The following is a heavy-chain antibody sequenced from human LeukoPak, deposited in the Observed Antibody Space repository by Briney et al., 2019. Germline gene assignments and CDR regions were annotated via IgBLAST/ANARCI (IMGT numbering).Heavy chain of an antibody. CDR2: IYISGST. J-gene: IGHJ4*02. V-gene: IGHV4-61*05. Sequence: SETLSLTCIVSGVYIDTNSHYWGWVRQPPGTGLEWIGYIYISGSTNCNPSLKSRVTMSRDTSKNRFSLKLSSVTAADTAVYYCARGGWKLELDYWGQGILVTVSS. CDR3: ARGGWKLELDY. D-gene: IGHD2-15*01. CDR1: GVYIDTNSHY.